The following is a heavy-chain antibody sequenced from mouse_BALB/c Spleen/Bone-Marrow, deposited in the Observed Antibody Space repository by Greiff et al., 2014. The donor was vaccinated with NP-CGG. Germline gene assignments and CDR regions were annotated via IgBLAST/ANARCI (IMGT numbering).Heavy chain of an antibody. J-gene: IGHJ4*01. CDR2: IRNKANGYTT. V-gene: IGHV7-3*02. Sequence: EVQLQESGGGLVQPGGSLRLSCATSGFTFTDYYMSWVRQPPGKALGWLGFIRNKANGYTTEYSASVKGRFTISRDNSQSILYLQMNTLRAEDSATYYCARDDYYAMDYWGQGTSVTVSS. CDR3: ARDDYYAMDY. CDR1: GFTFTDYY.